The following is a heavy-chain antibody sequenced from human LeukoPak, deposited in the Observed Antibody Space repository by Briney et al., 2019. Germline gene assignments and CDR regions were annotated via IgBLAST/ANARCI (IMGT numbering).Heavy chain of an antibody. Sequence: ASVKVSCKASGGTFSSYTISWVRQAPGQGLEWMGRIIPILGIANYAQKFQGRVTITADKSTSTAYMELSSLRSEATAVYYCARDLFSYDYVWGSYRAAFGYWGQGTLVTVSS. CDR1: GGTFSSYT. J-gene: IGHJ4*02. CDR2: IIPILGIA. D-gene: IGHD3-16*02. V-gene: IGHV1-69*04. CDR3: ARDLFSYDYVWGSYRAAFGY.